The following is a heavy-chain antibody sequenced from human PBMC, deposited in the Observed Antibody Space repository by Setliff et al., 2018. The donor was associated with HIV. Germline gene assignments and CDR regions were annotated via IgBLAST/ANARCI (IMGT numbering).Heavy chain of an antibody. J-gene: IGHJ4*02. CDR2: IYHSGST. D-gene: IGHD5-12*01. V-gene: IGHV4-4*02. Sequence: PSETLSLTCAVSGGSITSSNWWSWVRQPPGKGLEWIGEIYHSGSTNYNPSLKSRVTISVDKSKNQFSLKLRSVTAADTAVYYCARQPLYNDYDWRSYYFDYWARDRWSPSPQ. CDR1: GGSITSSNW. CDR3: ARQPLYNDYDWRSYYFDY.